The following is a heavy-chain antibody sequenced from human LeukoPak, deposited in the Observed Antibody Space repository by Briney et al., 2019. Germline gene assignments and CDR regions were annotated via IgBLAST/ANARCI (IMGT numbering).Heavy chain of an antibody. CDR2: ISSSGGGT. Sequence: PGGSLRLSCAVSGFTFSNYAMSWVRQAPGKGLEWVSSISSSGGGTSYADSVKGRFTISRDNSRDTLYLQMNSLRAEDTAIYYCAKDPLVRYYDGTAYYLDYWGQGTLVTVSS. CDR3: AKDPLVRYYDGTAYYLDY. CDR1: GFTFSNYA. J-gene: IGHJ4*02. D-gene: IGHD3-22*01. V-gene: IGHV3-23*01.